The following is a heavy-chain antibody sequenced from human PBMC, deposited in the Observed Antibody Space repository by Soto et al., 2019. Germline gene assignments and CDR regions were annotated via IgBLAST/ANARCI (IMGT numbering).Heavy chain of an antibody. J-gene: IGHJ3*02. V-gene: IGHV3-23*01. CDR3: AKVDHAPYCSGGSCYSDAFDI. CDR1: GFTFSSYA. D-gene: IGHD2-15*01. CDR2: ISGSGGST. Sequence: GGSLRLSCAASGFTFSSYAMSWVRQAPGKGLEWVSAISGSGGSTYYADSVKGRFTISRDNSKNTLYLQMNSLRAEDTAVYYCAKVDHAPYCSGGSCYSDAFDIWGQGTMVTVSS.